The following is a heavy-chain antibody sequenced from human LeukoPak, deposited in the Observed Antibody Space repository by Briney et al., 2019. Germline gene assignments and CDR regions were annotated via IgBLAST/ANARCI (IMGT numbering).Heavy chain of an antibody. CDR1: GGAVSSRSYY. CDR2: IYYSGST. V-gene: IGHV4-61*01. J-gene: IGHJ4*02. Sequence: PSETLSLTCAVSGGAVSSRSYYWTWIRQPPGKGLEWIGYIYYSGSTKYNPSLESRATISLDTSRNQFSLKLTSMTAADTAVYYCARLTTRPGGIRPLIMDFWGQGTLVTVSS. D-gene: IGHD3-10*01. CDR3: ARLTTRPGGIRPLIMDF.